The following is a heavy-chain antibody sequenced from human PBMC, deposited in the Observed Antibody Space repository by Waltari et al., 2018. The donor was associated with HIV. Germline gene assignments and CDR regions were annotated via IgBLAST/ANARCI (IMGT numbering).Heavy chain of an antibody. CDR1: GFTFSSSW. CDR2: INSDGTNT. Sequence: EVQLVESGGGLVQPGGSLRLSCAASGFTFSSSWMHWVRQAPGKGLVWVSRINSDGTNTAYEDSVKGRFTISRDNAKNTLLLQMNSLRPEDTAVYYCARDRGYATPLDPWGQGTLVTVSS. CDR3: ARDRGYATPLDP. D-gene: IGHD2-15*01. V-gene: IGHV3-74*01. J-gene: IGHJ5*02.